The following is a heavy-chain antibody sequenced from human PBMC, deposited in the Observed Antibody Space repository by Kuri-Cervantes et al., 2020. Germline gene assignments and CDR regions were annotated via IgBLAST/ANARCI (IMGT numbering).Heavy chain of an antibody. Sequence: ASVKVSCKASGYTFTSYGISWVRQAPGQGLEWMGWISAYNGNTNYVQKLQGRVTMTTDTSTSTAYMELRSLRSDDTAVYYCARDSRLLRYCDWLLEGGDAFDIWGQGTMVTVSS. V-gene: IGHV1-18*01. CDR3: ARDSRLLRYCDWLLEGGDAFDI. J-gene: IGHJ3*02. D-gene: IGHD3-9*01. CDR1: GYTFTSYG. CDR2: ISAYNGNT.